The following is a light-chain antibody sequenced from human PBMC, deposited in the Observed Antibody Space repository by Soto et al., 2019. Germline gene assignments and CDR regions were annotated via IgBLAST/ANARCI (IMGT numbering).Light chain of an antibody. CDR1: SSNIGTNT. J-gene: IGLJ2*01. V-gene: IGLV1-44*01. CDR2: DDY. CDR3: ATWDDSLNGRV. Sequence: QSVLTQPPSASGTPGQRVTISCSGSSSNIGTNTVNWYQQLPGADPKLLISDDYDRSSGVPDRFSASKSGTSASLAISGRQSEDEAADYCATWDDSLNGRVFGGGTKLTVL.